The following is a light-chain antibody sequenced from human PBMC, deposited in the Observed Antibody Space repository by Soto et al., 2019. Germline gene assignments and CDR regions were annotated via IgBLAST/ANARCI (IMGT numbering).Light chain of an antibody. CDR2: NVS. CDR3: NSYTSSRTYV. CDR1: SRDVGGYNF. Sequence: QSALTQPASVSGSPGQSITISCTGTSRDVGGYNFVTWYQQHPGKAPKLIICNVSERPSGVSNRFSGSKSGNTASLTIAGLQAEDEADYYCNSYTSSRTYVFGTGTKLTVL. V-gene: IGLV2-14*01. J-gene: IGLJ1*01.